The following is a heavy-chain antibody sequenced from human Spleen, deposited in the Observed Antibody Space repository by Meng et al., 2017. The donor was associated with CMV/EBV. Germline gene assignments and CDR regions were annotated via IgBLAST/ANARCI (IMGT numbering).Heavy chain of an antibody. CDR3: TTDQVDVGSSSWYTGYYYGMDV. Sequence: GESLKISCAASGFTFSNAWISWVRQAPGKGLEWVGRIKSKTDGGTTDYAAPVKGRFTISRDDSKNTLYLQMNSLKTEDTAVYYCTTDQVDVGSSSWYTGYYYGMDVWGQGTTVTVSS. CDR1: GFTFSNAW. J-gene: IGHJ6*02. V-gene: IGHV3-15*01. CDR2: IKSKTDGGTT. D-gene: IGHD6-13*01.